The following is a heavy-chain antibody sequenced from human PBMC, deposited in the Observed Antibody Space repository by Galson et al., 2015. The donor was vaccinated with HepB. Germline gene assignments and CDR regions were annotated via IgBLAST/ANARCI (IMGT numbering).Heavy chain of an antibody. D-gene: IGHD3-16*02. CDR3: ARAQGLRLGELSFVWYFDL. V-gene: IGHV4-59*01. CDR2: IYYSGST. Sequence: SLTCTVSGGSISSYYWSWIRPPPGKGLEWIGYIYYSGSTNYNPSLKSRVTISVDTSKNQFSLKLSSVTAADTAVYYCARAQGLRLGELSFVWYFDLWGRGTLVTVSS. CDR1: GGSISSYY. J-gene: IGHJ2*01.